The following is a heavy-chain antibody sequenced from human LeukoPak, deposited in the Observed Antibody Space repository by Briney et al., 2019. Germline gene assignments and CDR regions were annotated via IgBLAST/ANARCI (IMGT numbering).Heavy chain of an antibody. J-gene: IGHJ4*02. CDR1: GHNFGNSA. Sequence: ASVKVSCKASGHNFGNSAITWVRQAPGQGLEWMGWVNFYNGDTNYAQRLQGRVTMTTDTSTGTAYMELRSLISDDTAVYFCARGKSPIDFWGQGTLVTVSS. V-gene: IGHV1-18*01. CDR3: ARGKSPIDF. CDR2: VNFYNGDT.